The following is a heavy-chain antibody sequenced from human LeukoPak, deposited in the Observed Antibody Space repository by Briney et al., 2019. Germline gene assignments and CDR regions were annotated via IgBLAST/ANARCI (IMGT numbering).Heavy chain of an antibody. J-gene: IGHJ4*02. V-gene: IGHV3-53*05. CDR2: IYSGGST. CDR3: ASEIGIVGATLFDY. CDR1: GFTVSSNY. Sequence: PGGSLRLSCAASGFTVSSNYMSWVRQAPGKGLEWVSVIYSGGSTYYADSVKGRFTISRDNSKNTLYLQMNGLRAEDTAVYYCASEIGIVGATLFDYWGQGTLVTVSS. D-gene: IGHD1-26*01.